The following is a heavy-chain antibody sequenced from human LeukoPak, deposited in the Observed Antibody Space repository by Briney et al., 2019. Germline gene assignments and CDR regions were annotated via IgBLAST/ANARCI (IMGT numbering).Heavy chain of an antibody. CDR2: IYCSGST. D-gene: IGHD6-13*01. J-gene: IGHJ5*02. CDR3: ARHHIAQAPNSSDP. V-gene: IGHV4-59*08. CDR1: GGSISSYY. Sequence: SETLSLTCTVSGGSISSYYWSWIRQPPGKGLEWVGYIYCSGSTNYNPSLKSRVTISVDTSKNQFSVKLSALTAADTAVYYSARHHIAQAPNSSDPCGQGTLATAPS.